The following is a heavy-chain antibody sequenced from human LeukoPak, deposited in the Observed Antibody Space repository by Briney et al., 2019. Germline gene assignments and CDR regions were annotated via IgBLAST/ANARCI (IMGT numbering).Heavy chain of an antibody. V-gene: IGHV3-74*01. CDR3: AKRGQLAYNWFDP. D-gene: IGHD5-18*01. CDR2: INSDGSST. CDR1: GFTFSSYW. J-gene: IGHJ5*02. Sequence: GGSLRLSCAASGFTFSSYWMHWVRQAPGKGLVWVSRINSDGSSTSYADSVKGRFTISRDNAKNTLYLQMNSLRAEDTAVYYCAKRGQLAYNWFDPWGQGTLVTVSS.